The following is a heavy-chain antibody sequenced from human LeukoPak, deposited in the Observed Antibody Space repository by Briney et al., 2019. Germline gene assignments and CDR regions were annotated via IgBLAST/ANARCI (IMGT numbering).Heavy chain of an antibody. J-gene: IGHJ4*02. D-gene: IGHD1/OR15-1a*01. CDR1: GFTFSSHA. CDR2: ISYDGSNK. CDR3: AKGTKPVMTIPDY. V-gene: IGHV3-30*04. Sequence: QPGGSLRLSCAASGFTFSSHAMHWVRQAPGKGLEWVAVISYDGSNKYYADSVKGRFTISRDNSKNTLYLQMNSLRAEDTAVYYCAKGTKPVMTIPDYWGQGILVTVSS.